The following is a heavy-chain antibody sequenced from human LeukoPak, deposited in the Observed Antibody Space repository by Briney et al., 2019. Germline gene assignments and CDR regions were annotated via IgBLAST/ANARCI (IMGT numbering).Heavy chain of an antibody. V-gene: IGHV3-23*01. CDR2: ITGAGGIT. J-gene: IGHJ6*02. CDR1: GFTFSRCA. Sequence: PGGSLRLSCAASGFTFSRCALSWVRQFPGKGLEWVSPITGAGGITYYTYAVRGRFPITRATAKNTLYLQMNRLRADDTAVDFCANRLSCESGGYSVMDVWGQGTTVTVSS. D-gene: IGHD3-10*01. CDR3: ANRLSCESGGYSVMDV.